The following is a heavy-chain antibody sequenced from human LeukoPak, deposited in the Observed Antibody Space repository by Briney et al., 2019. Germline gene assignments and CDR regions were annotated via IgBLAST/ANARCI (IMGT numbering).Heavy chain of an antibody. D-gene: IGHD3-3*01. CDR3: ARDDFWSGYYSDAFDI. CDR2: ISAYNGNT. V-gene: IGHV1-18*01. J-gene: IGHJ3*02. CDR1: GYTFTSYG. Sequence: ASVKVSCKASGYTFTSYGISWVRQAPGQGLEWMGWISAYNGNTNYAQKLQGRVTMTTDTSTSTAYMELRSLRSDDTAVYYCARDDFWSGYYSDAFDIWGQGTMVTVSS.